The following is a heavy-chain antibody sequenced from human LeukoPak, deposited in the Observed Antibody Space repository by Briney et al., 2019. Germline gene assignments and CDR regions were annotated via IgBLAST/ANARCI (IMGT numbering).Heavy chain of an antibody. V-gene: IGHV1-2*02. D-gene: IGHD2-2*01. Sequence: ASVKVSCKASGYTFTSYYMHWVRQAPGQGLEWMGWINPNSGGTNYAQKFQGRVTMTRDTSISTAYMELSRLRSDDTAVYYCARKDCSSTSCPKKAFDPWGQGTLVTVSS. J-gene: IGHJ5*02. CDR1: GYTFTSYY. CDR3: ARKDCSSTSCPKKAFDP. CDR2: INPNSGGT.